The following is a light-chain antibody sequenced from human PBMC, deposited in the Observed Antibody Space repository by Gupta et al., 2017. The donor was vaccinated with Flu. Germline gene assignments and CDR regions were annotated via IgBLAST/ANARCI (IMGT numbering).Light chain of an antibody. J-gene: IGKJ1*01. CDR1: QNINSW. V-gene: IGKV1-5*03. Sequence: DIQMTKSPSTLSASVGDRVTITCRASQNINSWLAWYQQKPGKAPKLLIYKASSLESGVPSRFSGSGSGTEFTLTISSLQPDDFATYYCQQYNTYWTFGQGTKVEIK. CDR3: QQYNTYWT. CDR2: KAS.